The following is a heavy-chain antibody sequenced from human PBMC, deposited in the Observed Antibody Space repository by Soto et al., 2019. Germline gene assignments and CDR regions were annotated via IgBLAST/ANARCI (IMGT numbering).Heavy chain of an antibody. CDR2: IYYSGST. J-gene: IGHJ6*02. CDR3: ARDGGYGGYYYYYGMDV. CDR1: GGSISSYY. Sequence: QVQLQESGPGLVKPSETLSLTCTVSGGSISSYYWSWIRQPPGKGLEWSGYIYYSGSTNYNPSLKSRVTIAVDTSKNQFSLKLSSVTAADTAVYYCARDGGYGGYYYYYGMDVWGQGTTVTVSS. D-gene: IGHD5-12*01. V-gene: IGHV4-59*01.